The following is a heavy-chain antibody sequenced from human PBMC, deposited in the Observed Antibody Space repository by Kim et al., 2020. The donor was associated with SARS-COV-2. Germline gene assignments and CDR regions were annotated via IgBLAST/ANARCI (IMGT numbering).Heavy chain of an antibody. D-gene: IGHD3-10*01. CDR3: ARSGVLNFGELWADANWFDP. J-gene: IGHJ5*02. V-gene: IGHV3-21*01. CDR2: ISSGDFYV. CDR1: GFTFNIST. Sequence: GGSLRLSCAASGFTFNISTMNWVRQAPGKGLEWVSSISSGDFYVNYADSVKGRFTISRDNAKNSLYLQMNSLRAEDTALYYCARSGVLNFGELWADANWFDPWGQGTLVTVSS.